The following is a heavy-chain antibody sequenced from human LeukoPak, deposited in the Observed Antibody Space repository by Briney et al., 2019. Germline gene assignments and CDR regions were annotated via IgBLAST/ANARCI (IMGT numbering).Heavy chain of an antibody. D-gene: IGHD3-22*01. V-gene: IGHV1-8*01. CDR2: MNPNSGNT. J-gene: IGHJ5*02. CDR1: GYTFTSHD. CDR3: ARAISYYYDSSGSYWFDP. Sequence: ASVKVSCKASGYTFTSHDINWVRQATGQGLEWMGWMNPNSGNTGYAQKFQGRVTMTRNTSISTAYMELSSLRSEDTAVYYCARAISYYYDSSGSYWFDPWGQGTLVTVSS.